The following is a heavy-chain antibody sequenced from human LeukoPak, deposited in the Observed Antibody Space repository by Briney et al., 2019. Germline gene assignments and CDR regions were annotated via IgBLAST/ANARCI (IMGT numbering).Heavy chain of an antibody. CDR3: ARRQGSNSDWTPSSYYYYMDV. CDR1: GYTFSDYY. CDR2: INPNSGGT. D-gene: IGHD6-19*01. Sequence: ASVKVSCKASGYTFSDYYLHWVRQAPGQGLEWMGWINPNSGGTNYAQKFQGRVTMTSDTSISTVYMELSSLRSDDTAVYYCARRQGSNSDWTPSSYYYYMDVWGKGTTVTVSS. V-gene: IGHV1-2*02. J-gene: IGHJ6*03.